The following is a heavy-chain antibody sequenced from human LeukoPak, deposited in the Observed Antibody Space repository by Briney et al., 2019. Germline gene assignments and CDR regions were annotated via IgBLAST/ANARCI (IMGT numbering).Heavy chain of an antibody. D-gene: IGHD3-9*01. CDR2: IIPIFGTA. Sequence: ASVKVSCKASGGTFSSYAISRVRQAPGQGLEWMGGIIPIFGTANYAQKFQGRVTITADKSTSTAYMELSSLRSEDTAVYYCARGPLRYFDWLLPPGGFDYWGQGTLVTVSS. J-gene: IGHJ4*02. CDR1: GGTFSSYA. CDR3: ARGPLRYFDWLLPPGGFDY. V-gene: IGHV1-69*06.